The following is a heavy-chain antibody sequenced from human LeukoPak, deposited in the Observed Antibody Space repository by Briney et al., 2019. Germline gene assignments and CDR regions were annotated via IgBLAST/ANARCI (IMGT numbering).Heavy chain of an antibody. Sequence: GGSLRLSCAASGFTFSSYGMHWVRQAPGKGLEWVAVISHDGSNKYYADSVKGRFTISRDNSKNTLYLQMNSLRAEDTAVYYCAANHPKANIVVVPAGDYYGMDVWGQGTTVTVSS. D-gene: IGHD2-2*01. J-gene: IGHJ6*02. V-gene: IGHV3-30*03. CDR3: AANHPKANIVVVPAGDYYGMDV. CDR1: GFTFSSYG. CDR2: ISHDGSNK.